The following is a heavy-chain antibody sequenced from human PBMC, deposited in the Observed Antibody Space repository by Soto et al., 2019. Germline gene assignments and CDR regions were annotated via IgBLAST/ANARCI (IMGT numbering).Heavy chain of an antibody. CDR2: IYPGDSDT. V-gene: IGHV5-51*01. D-gene: IGHD3-3*01. CDR1: GYSFTSYW. J-gene: IGHJ6*02. CDR3: ARHKGDTIFGVVIPQGDYYYYGMDV. Sequence: GESLKISCKGSGYSFTSYWIGWVRQMPGKGLEWMGTIYPGDSDTRYSPSFQGQVTISADKSISTAYLQWSSLKASDTAMYYCARHKGDTIFGVVIPQGDYYYYGMDVWGQGTTVTVSS.